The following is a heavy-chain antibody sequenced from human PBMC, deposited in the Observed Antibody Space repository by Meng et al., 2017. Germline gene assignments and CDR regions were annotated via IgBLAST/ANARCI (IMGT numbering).Heavy chain of an antibody. CDR3: AHIPYSSSWYEYFQH. CDR2: IYWNDAK. D-gene: IGHD6-13*01. J-gene: IGHJ1*01. CDR1: GFSLSTSGVG. Sequence: QLTLKESGPTLVTPTQTLTLTRTFSGFSLSTSGVGVGWIRQPPGKALEWLALIYWNDAKRYSPSLKSRLTITKDTSKNQVVLTMTNMDPVDTATYYCAHIPYSSSWYEYFQHWGQGTLVTVAS. V-gene: IGHV2-5*01.